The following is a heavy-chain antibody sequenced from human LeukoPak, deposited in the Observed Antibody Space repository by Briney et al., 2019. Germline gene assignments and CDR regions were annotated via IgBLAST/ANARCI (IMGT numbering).Heavy chain of an antibody. CDR3: ARGALTYYYGSGSYYNLFDY. CDR2: IIPIFGTA. J-gene: IGHJ4*02. CDR1: GGTFSSYA. D-gene: IGHD3-10*01. V-gene: IGHV1-69*13. Sequence: SVKVSCKASGGTFSSYAISWVRQAPGQGLEWMGGIIPIFGTANYAQKFQGRVTITADESTSTAYMELSSLRSEDTAVYYCARGALTYYYGSGSYYNLFDYWGQGTLVTVSS.